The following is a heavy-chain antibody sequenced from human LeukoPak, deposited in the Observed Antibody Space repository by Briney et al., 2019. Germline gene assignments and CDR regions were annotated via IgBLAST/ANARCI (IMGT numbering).Heavy chain of an antibody. J-gene: IGHJ4*02. V-gene: IGHV3-30*19. CDR1: GFTFSSYG. D-gene: IGHD5-18*01. Sequence: GGSLRLSCAASGFTFSSYGMHWVRQAPGKGLEWVAIISYDGNDKYYTDSVKGRFTISRDKSKNTLYLQMNSLRAEDTAVYYCARDRDTAMGLWGQGTLVTVSS. CDR3: ARDRDTAMGL. CDR2: ISYDGNDK.